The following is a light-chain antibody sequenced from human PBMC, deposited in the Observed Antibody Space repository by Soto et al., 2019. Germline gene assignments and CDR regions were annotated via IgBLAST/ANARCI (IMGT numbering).Light chain of an antibody. Sequence: DIVMTQTPLSSPVTLGQPASISCRSSRSLVSSNGNTYLGWLQQRPGQPPRLLIYKISSRFSGVPDRFSGSGAGTDFTLKISRVEAEDVGVYYCMQATEFPITFGQGTRLELK. J-gene: IGKJ5*01. CDR3: MQATEFPIT. V-gene: IGKV2-24*01. CDR1: RSLVSSNGNTY. CDR2: KIS.